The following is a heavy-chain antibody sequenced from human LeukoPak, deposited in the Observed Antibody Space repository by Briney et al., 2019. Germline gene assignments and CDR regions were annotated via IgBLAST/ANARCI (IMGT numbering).Heavy chain of an antibody. D-gene: IGHD2-15*01. Sequence: PSDTLSLTCTVSGGSITTSNYYGSWIRQHPGRGLEWMGYIYYSGNTFYNPSLKSRLTISADTSKSQFSLRLTSVTSADTVIYYCARGRKYCSGGGCYANWFDPWGQGTLVTVSS. J-gene: IGHJ5*02. V-gene: IGHV4-31*03. CDR1: GGSITTSNYY. CDR2: IYYSGNT. CDR3: ARGRKYCSGGGCYANWFDP.